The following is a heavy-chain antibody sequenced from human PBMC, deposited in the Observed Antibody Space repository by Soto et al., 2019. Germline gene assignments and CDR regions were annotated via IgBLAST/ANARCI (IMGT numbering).Heavy chain of an antibody. D-gene: IGHD2-8*01. CDR1: GGSISSGGYY. J-gene: IGHJ5*02. V-gene: IGHV4-31*03. Sequence: SETLSLTCTVSGGSISSGGYYWSWIRQHPGKGLEWIGYIYYSGSTYYNPSLKSRVTISVDTSKNQFSLKLSSVTAADTAVYYCARALPDIVLMLYADNPYNWFDPCGQGTLVP. CDR2: IYYSGST. CDR3: ARALPDIVLMLYADNPYNWFDP.